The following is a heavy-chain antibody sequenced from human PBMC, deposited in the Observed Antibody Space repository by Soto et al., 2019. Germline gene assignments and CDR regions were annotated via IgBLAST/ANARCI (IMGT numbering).Heavy chain of an antibody. J-gene: IGHJ4*02. D-gene: IGHD4-17*01. CDR1: GFTFSSYW. CDR2: IKQDGSEK. Sequence: EVQLVESGGGLVQPGGSLRLSCAASGFTFSSYWMSWVRQAPGKGLEWVANIKQDGSEKYYVDSVKGRFTISRDNAKNSLYLQMNSLSAEDTAVYYCARTPTTVTTKFDYWGQGTLVTVSS. CDR3: ARTPTTVTTKFDY. V-gene: IGHV3-7*04.